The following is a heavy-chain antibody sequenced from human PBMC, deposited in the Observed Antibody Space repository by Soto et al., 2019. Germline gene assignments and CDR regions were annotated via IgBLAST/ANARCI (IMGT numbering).Heavy chain of an antibody. J-gene: IGHJ6*02. CDR1: GFTFSSYA. Sequence: EVQLLESGGGLVQPGGSLRLSCAASGFTFSSYAMSWVRQAPGKGLEWVSAVSGSGGSTYYADSVKGRFTISRDNSKTTRDLQTNSLRGADTAVHYYAKDWNSQVHYGDCGMAVWGQGTTVTVPS. D-gene: IGHD1-7*01. CDR2: VSGSGGST. CDR3: AKDWNSQVHYGDCGMAV. V-gene: IGHV3-23*01.